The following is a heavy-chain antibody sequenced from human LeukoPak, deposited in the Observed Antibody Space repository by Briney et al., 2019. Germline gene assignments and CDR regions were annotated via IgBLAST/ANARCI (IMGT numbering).Heavy chain of an antibody. D-gene: IGHD6-19*01. CDR3: AKEEYSSAWYSDY. J-gene: IGHJ4*02. CDR1: GFTFSNYG. V-gene: IGHV3-30*02. CDR2: IRYDENNK. Sequence: PGGSLRLSCAASGFTFSNYGMHWDRQPPGKGLEWVAFIRYDENNKYYADSVKGRFTISRDNSKNTLYLQINSLRAEDTAVYYCAKEEYSSAWYSDYWGQGTLVTVSS.